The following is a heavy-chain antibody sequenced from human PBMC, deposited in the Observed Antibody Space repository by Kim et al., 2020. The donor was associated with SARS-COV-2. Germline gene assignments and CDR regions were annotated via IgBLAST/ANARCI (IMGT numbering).Heavy chain of an antibody. D-gene: IGHD4-17*01. J-gene: IGHJ3*02. CDR3: ATSDFGDYVRGFEM. CDR1: GFSFSNYW. CDR2: IKHDGREI. Sequence: GWSLRLSCEGSGFSFSNYWMNWVRQAPGKGLEWVANIKHDGREINYVDSVRGRFTVSRNNSNNSLYLQLQSLRVDDTAIYFCATSDFGDYVRGFEMWG. V-gene: IGHV3-7*01.